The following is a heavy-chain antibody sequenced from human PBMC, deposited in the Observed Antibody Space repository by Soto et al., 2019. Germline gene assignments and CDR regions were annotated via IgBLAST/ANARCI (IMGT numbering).Heavy chain of an antibody. D-gene: IGHD3-3*01. CDR2: IYSGGST. CDR3: ARDERITIFGVVTGNYMDV. Sequence: GGSLRLSCAASGFTVSSNYMSWVRQAPGKGMEWVSVIYSGGSTYYADSVKGRFTISRDNSKNTLYLQMNSLRAEDTAVYYCARDERITIFGVVTGNYMDVWGKGTTVTVSS. J-gene: IGHJ6*03. CDR1: GFTVSSNY. V-gene: IGHV3-66*01.